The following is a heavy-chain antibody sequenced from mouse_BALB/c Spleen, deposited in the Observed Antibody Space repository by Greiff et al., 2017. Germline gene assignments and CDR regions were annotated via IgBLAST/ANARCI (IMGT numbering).Heavy chain of an antibody. CDR1: GFTFSSYT. D-gene: IGHD4-1*02. CDR3: ARDLQLGRGFAY. J-gene: IGHJ3*01. Sequence: EVQLVESGGGLVKPGGSLKLSRAASGFTFSSYTMSWVRQTPEKRLEWVATISSGGGNTYYPDSVKGRFTISRDNAKNNLYLQMSSLRSEDTALYYCARDLQLGRGFAYWGQGTLVTVSA. CDR2: ISSGGGNT. V-gene: IGHV5-9*03.